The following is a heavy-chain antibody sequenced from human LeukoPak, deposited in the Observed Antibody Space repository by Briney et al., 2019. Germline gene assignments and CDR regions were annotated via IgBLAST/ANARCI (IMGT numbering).Heavy chain of an antibody. Sequence: SETLSLTCTVSGGSISSYYWSWIRQPPGKGLEWIGYIYYSGSTNYNPSLKSRVAISVDTSKNQFSLKLSSVTAADTAVYYCASSLPQYSSGWEDYWGQGTLVTVSS. CDR1: GGSISSYY. V-gene: IGHV4-59*01. J-gene: IGHJ4*02. D-gene: IGHD6-19*01. CDR2: IYYSGST. CDR3: ASSLPQYSSGWEDY.